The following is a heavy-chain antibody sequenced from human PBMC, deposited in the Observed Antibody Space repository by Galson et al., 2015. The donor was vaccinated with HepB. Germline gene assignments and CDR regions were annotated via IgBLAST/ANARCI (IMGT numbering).Heavy chain of an antibody. V-gene: IGHV3-73*01. CDR2: IRSKARNYAT. J-gene: IGHJ4*02. D-gene: IGHD6-13*01. Sequence: SLRLSCAASGFTLSGSAIHWVRQTYGKGLEWVGRIRSKARNYATAYTMSLKGRFTISRDDSKNTAYLHMKRLKTEDTAVYYCTRLGNLSGYSSSWGQGTLVTVSS. CDR1: GFTLSGSA. CDR3: TRLGNLSGYSSS.